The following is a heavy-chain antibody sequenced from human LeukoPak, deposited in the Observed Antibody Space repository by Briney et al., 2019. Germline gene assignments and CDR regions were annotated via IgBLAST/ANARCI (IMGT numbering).Heavy chain of an antibody. Sequence: SQTLSLTCTVSGGSISSGSYYWHWIRQPAGKGLEWIGRIYTSGSTNYNPSLKSRVTISVDTSKNQFSLKLSSVTAADTAVYYCARAPLLWFGEYFDYWGQGTLVTVSS. CDR3: ARAPLLWFGEYFDY. CDR1: GGSISSGSYY. V-gene: IGHV4-61*02. D-gene: IGHD3-10*01. CDR2: IYTSGST. J-gene: IGHJ4*02.